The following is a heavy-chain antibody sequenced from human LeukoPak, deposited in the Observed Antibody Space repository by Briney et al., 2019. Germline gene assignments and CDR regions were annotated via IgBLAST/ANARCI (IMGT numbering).Heavy chain of an antibody. V-gene: IGHV4-59*08. CDR2: ISYSGIT. Sequence: SETLSLTCTVSGGSLSNSYWTWLRQPPGKTLEWIGYISYSGITNRNPSLKSRVSFSLDSSKNQISLTLTSVTAADSAVYFCARLLLDYSNDDGNFGGPHLPDWVQGTLVTVSS. D-gene: IGHD3-10*01. CDR1: GGSLSNSY. J-gene: IGHJ4*02. CDR3: ARLLLDYSNDDGNFGGPHLPD.